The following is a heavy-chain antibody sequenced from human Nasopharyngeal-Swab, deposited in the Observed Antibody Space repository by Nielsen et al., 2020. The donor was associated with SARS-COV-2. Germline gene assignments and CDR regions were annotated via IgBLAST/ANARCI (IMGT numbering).Heavy chain of an antibody. CDR2: TYYRSQWYN. Sequence: WIRQSPSRGLEWLGRTYYRSQWYNDYAVSVKSRITINPDTSNNQFSLQLNSVTPEDKAVDYCTLPETGNKGGFYYYYGMDVGGQGTTVTVSS. CDR3: TLPETGNKGGFYYYYGMDV. J-gene: IGHJ6*02. D-gene: IGHD1-1*01. V-gene: IGHV6-1*01.